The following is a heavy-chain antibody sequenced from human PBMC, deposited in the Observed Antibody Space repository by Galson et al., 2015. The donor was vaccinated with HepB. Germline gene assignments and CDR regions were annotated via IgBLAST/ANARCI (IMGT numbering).Heavy chain of an antibody. Sequence: SVKVSCKASGYTFTSYGISWVRQAPGQGLEWMGWISAYNGNTNYAQKLQGRVTMTTDTSTSTAYMELRSLRSDDTAVYYCARVGYYDGSSGYYGGVGFDYWGQGTLVTVSS. CDR2: ISAYNGNT. CDR3: ARVGYYDGSSGYYGGVGFDY. V-gene: IGHV1-18*04. J-gene: IGHJ4*02. CDR1: GYTFTSYG. D-gene: IGHD3-22*01.